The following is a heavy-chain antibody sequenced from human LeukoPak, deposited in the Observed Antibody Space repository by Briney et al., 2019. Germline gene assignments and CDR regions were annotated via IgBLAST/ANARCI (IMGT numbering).Heavy chain of an antibody. D-gene: IGHD3-22*01. J-gene: IGHJ4*02. Sequence: GGSLRPSCAASGFTFSSYGMHWVRQAPGKGLEWVAVISYDGSNKYYADSVKGRFTISRDNSKNTLYLQMNSLRAEDTAVYYCAKDSYYDSSGPRPVDYWGQGTLVTVSS. CDR2: ISYDGSNK. CDR3: AKDSYYDSSGPRPVDY. CDR1: GFTFSSYG. V-gene: IGHV3-30*18.